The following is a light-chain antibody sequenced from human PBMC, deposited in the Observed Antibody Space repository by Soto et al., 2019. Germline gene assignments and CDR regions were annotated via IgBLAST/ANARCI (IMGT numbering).Light chain of an antibody. V-gene: IGKV1-5*03. CDR1: QSLSSW. J-gene: IGKJ5*01. Sequence: DIQMTQSPSTLSAFVGDRVTITCRASQSLSSWLAWYQQKPGKAPKLLIYNASSLERGVPSRFSGSGSGTEFTLTSSSVQPDDFATYFCQQYNGIPITFGQGTRLETK. CDR3: QQYNGIPIT. CDR2: NAS.